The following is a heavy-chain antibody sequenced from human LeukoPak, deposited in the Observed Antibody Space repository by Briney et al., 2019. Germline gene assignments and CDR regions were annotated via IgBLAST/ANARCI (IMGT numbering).Heavy chain of an antibody. Sequence: SETLSLTCTVSGGSISSSSYYWGWIRQPPGKGLEWIGSIYYSGSTYYNPSLKSRVSISVDTSKNQFSLKLSSVTAADTAVYYCARHSHSSGWYLYAFDIWGQGTMVTVSS. D-gene: IGHD6-19*01. J-gene: IGHJ3*02. CDR3: ARHSHSSGWYLYAFDI. CDR1: GGSISSSSYY. CDR2: IYYSGST. V-gene: IGHV4-39*01.